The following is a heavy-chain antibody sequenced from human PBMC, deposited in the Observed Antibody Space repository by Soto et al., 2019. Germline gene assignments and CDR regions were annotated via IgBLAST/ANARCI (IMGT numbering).Heavy chain of an antibody. CDR3: ARDSPTMVRGVRPSH. CDR1: GGSVSSGSYY. Sequence: QVQLQESGPGLVKPSETLSLTCTVSGGSVSSGSYYWSWIRQPPGKGLEWIGYIYYSGSTNYNPSLKSRVTISVDTSKNRFSLKLSSVTAADTAVYYCARDSPTMVRGVRPSHWVQGTLVTVSS. D-gene: IGHD3-10*01. J-gene: IGHJ4*02. V-gene: IGHV4-61*01. CDR2: IYYSGST.